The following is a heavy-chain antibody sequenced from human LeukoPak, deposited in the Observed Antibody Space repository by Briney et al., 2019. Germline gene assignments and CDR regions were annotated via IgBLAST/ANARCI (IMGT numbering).Heavy chain of an antibody. D-gene: IGHD7-27*01. CDR3: ARIAGVHYYYYGMDV. CDR2: IYYSGST. V-gene: IGHV4-39*01. J-gene: IGHJ6*02. Sequence: PSETLSLTCTVSGGSISSSSYYWGWIRQPPGKGLEWIGSIYYSGSTYYNPSLKSRVTISVDTSKNQFSLKLSPVTAADTAVYYCARIAGVHYYYYGMDVWGQGTTVTVSS. CDR1: GGSISSSSYY.